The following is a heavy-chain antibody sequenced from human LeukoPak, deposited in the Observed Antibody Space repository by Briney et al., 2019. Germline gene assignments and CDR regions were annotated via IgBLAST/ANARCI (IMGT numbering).Heavy chain of an antibody. CDR1: GFRFNTYW. CDR3: AKDSFREDAFDI. V-gene: IGHV3-7*01. D-gene: IGHD3-10*01. Sequence: PGGSLRLSCAASGFRFNTYWMSWVRQAPGKGLEWVANIKQDGNEKYYADSVKGRFTISRDNGKNSLDLQMNSLRADDTAVYYCAKDSFREDAFDIWGQGTMVTVSS. J-gene: IGHJ3*02. CDR2: IKQDGNEK.